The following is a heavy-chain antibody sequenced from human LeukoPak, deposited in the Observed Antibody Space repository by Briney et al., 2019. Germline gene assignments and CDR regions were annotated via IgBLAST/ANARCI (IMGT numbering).Heavy chain of an antibody. V-gene: IGHV3-23*01. J-gene: IGHJ4*02. Sequence: PGRSLRLSCAASGFTFSSYAMSWVRQAPGKGLEWVSGISGSGGITYYADSVKGRFTISRDNSKNTLYLQMNSLRAEDTAVYYCAKDHGIAAAGLLDYWGQGTLVTVSS. D-gene: IGHD6-13*01. CDR2: ISGSGGIT. CDR1: GFTFSSYA. CDR3: AKDHGIAAAGLLDY.